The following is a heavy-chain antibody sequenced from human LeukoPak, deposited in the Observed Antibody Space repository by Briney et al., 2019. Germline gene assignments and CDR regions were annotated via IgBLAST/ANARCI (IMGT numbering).Heavy chain of an antibody. J-gene: IGHJ4*02. CDR1: GFTFSDYY. Sequence: PGGSLRLSCAASGFTFSDYYMSWIRQAPGKGLEWVSYISSSSSYTNYADSVKGRFTISRDNAKNSLYLQMNSLRAEDTAVYYCARTGVYGSGSYYFDYWGQGTLVTVSS. CDR3: ARTGVYGSGSYYFDY. V-gene: IGHV3-11*03. CDR2: ISSSSSYT. D-gene: IGHD3-10*01.